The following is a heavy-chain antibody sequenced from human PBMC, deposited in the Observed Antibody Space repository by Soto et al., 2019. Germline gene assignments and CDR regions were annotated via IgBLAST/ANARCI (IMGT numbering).Heavy chain of an antibody. CDR1: GGTFSSYA. V-gene: IGHV1-69*13. CDR2: IIPIFGTA. Sequence: SVKVSCKASGGTFSSYAISWVRQAPGQGLEWMGGIIPIFGTANYAQKFQGRVTITADESTSTAYMELSSLRSEDTAVYYCARIAGYDTLTGYHYYGMDVWGQGTTVTVSS. D-gene: IGHD3-9*01. CDR3: ARIAGYDTLTGYHYYGMDV. J-gene: IGHJ6*02.